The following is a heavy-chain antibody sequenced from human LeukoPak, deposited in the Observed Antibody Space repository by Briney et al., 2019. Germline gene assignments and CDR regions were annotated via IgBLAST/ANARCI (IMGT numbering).Heavy chain of an antibody. CDR2: IYHSGST. V-gene: IGHV4-59*01. J-gene: IGHJ1*01. CDR1: GGSISTYY. CDR3: ARGGAARLHFQN. Sequence: SETLSLTCTVSGGSISTYYWNWIRQPPGKGLEWIGYIYHSGSTNYNPSLQSRVTISVDTSKNQFSLNLNSVTAADTAVYHCARGGAARLHFQNWGQGTLVTVSS. D-gene: IGHD6-6*01.